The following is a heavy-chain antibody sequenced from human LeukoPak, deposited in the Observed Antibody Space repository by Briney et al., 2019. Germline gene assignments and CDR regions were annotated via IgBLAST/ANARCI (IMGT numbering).Heavy chain of an antibody. Sequence: GGSLRLSCAGSGFTFNTYNMNWVRQAPGKGLEWVSSISSSSSYIYYADSVKGRFTISRDNAKNSLYLQMNSLRAEDTAVYYCARDSVFGVSSYWGQGTLVTVSS. CDR3: ARDSVFGVSSY. CDR1: GFTFNTYN. V-gene: IGHV3-21*01. CDR2: ISSSSSYI. J-gene: IGHJ4*02. D-gene: IGHD3-3*01.